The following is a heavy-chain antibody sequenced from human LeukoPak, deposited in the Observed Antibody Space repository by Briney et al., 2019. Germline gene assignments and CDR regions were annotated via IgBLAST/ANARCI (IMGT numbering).Heavy chain of an antibody. J-gene: IGHJ4*02. D-gene: IGHD6-6*01. CDR2: ISRNGGST. CDR1: GFAFSSYS. V-gene: IGHV3-64*04. CDR3: ASGIAAWDY. Sequence: GGSLRLSCAASGFAFSSYSMNWVRQAPGKGLEYVSGISRNGGSTYYADSVKGRFSISRDNSKNTLYLQMNSLRADDTAVYYCASGIAAWDYWGQGTLVTVSP.